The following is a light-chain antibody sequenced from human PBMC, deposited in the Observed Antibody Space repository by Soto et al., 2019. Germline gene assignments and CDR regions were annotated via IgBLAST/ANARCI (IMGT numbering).Light chain of an antibody. J-gene: IGKJ1*01. V-gene: IGKV1-5*01. CDR3: QQFYMGWT. CDR2: DVS. Sequence: DIQMTQSPSTLSASVGDRVTITCRASQSVRGSLAWYQQQPGKAPKLLIYDVSNLESGVPSRFSAFGSGTEFTLSISSLQPDDFGTXYCQQFYMGWTFGQGTRVDLK. CDR1: QSVRGS.